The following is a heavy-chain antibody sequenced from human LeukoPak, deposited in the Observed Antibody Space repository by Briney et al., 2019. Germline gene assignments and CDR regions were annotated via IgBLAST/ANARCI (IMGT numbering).Heavy chain of an antibody. CDR3: ARENGDYAGGFDY. D-gene: IGHD4-17*01. CDR1: GFTFSSYA. J-gene: IGHJ4*02. Sequence: GRSLRLSCAASGFTFSSYAMHWVRQAPGKGLEWVAVISYDGSNKYYADSVKGRFTISRDNSKNTLYLQMNSLRAEDTAVYYCARENGDYAGGFDYWGQGTLVTVSS. CDR2: ISYDGSNK. V-gene: IGHV3-30-3*01.